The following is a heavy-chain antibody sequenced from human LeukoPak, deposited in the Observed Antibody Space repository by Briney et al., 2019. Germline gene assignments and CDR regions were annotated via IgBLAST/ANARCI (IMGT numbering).Heavy chain of an antibody. CDR2: VYPGDSDT. CDR1: GYTFSNYW. Sequence: GESLKISCKASGYTFSNYWIGWVRQMPGKGLEWMGIVYPGDSDTRYSPSFQGQVTISADKSISTAYLQWSSLKASDTAMYYCATLGAAGSLPFDYWGQGTLVTVSS. V-gene: IGHV5-51*01. CDR3: ATLGAAGSLPFDY. J-gene: IGHJ4*02. D-gene: IGHD6-13*01.